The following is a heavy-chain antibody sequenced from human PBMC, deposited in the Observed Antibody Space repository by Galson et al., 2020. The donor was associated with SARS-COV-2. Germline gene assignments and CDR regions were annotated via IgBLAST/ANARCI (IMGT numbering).Heavy chain of an antibody. CDR2: IWYDGSNK. Sequence: PGGSLRLSCAASGFTFSSYGMHWVRQAPGKGLEWVAVIWYDGSNKYYADSVKGRFTISRDNSKNTLYLQMNSLRAEDTAVYYCARNGRFGEFTIDAFDIWGQGTMVTVSS. J-gene: IGHJ3*02. CDR1: GFTFSSYG. D-gene: IGHD3-10*01. CDR3: ARNGRFGEFTIDAFDI. V-gene: IGHV3-33*01.